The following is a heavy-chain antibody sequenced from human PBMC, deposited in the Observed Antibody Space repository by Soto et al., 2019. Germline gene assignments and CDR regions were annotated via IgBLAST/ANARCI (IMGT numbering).Heavy chain of an antibody. Sequence: LRLSCAASGFTFIDYNMSCIRQAPGKGLEWFSYISSSGSTIYYADSXKGRFTISXDNANNSLYLQXNSLRXSDTAVYYFARDTDTGYSGMDVWGQGTTVTVSS. CDR2: ISSSGSTI. D-gene: IGHD3-10*01. V-gene: IGHV3-11*01. J-gene: IGHJ6*02. CDR3: ARDTDTGYSGMDV. CDR1: GFTFIDYN.